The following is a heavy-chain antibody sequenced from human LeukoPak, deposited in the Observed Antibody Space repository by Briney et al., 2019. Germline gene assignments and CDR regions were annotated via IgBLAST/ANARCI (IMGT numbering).Heavy chain of an antibody. CDR2: IIPIFGTA. CDR1: GGTFSSYA. J-gene: IGHJ4*02. D-gene: IGHD5-18*01. V-gene: IGHV1-69*05. CDR3: ASGYSYGSRFDY. Sequence: SVKVSCKASGGTFSSYAISWVRQAPGQGLEWMGGIIPIFGTANYAQKFQGRVTITTDESTSTAYMELSSLRSENTAVYYCASGYSYGSRFDYWGQGTLVTVSS.